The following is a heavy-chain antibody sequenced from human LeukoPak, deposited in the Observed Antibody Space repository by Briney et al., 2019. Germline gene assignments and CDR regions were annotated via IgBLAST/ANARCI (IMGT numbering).Heavy chain of an antibody. J-gene: IGHJ6*03. CDR2: IYYSGST. D-gene: IGHD7-27*01. V-gene: IGHV4-39*01. CDR3: ARRGNWANYHHYYYMDV. CDR1: GGSISSSSYY. Sequence: SETLSLTCTVSGGSISSSSYYWGWIRQPPGKGLEWIGSIYYSGSTYYNPSLKSRVTISVDTSKNQFSLKLSSVTAADTAVYYCARRGNWANYHHYYYMDVWGKGTTVTISS.